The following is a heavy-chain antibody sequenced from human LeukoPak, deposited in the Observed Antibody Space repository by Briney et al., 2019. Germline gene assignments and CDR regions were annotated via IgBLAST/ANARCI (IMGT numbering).Heavy chain of an antibody. CDR2: IYYIGST. V-gene: IGHV4-61*05. Sequence: SETLSLTCTVSGGSISSSSYYWGWIRQPPGKGLEWIGYIYYIGSTNYNPSLKSRVTISEDTSKNQFSLKLSSVTAADTAVYYCATRKLGNDYWGQGTLVTVSS. CDR1: GGSISSSSYY. D-gene: IGHD7-27*01. CDR3: ATRKLGNDY. J-gene: IGHJ4*02.